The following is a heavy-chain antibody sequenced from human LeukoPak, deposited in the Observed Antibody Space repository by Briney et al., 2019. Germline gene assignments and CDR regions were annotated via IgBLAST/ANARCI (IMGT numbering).Heavy chain of an antibody. CDR3: ARPGETTVAPDAFDI. V-gene: IGHV4-59*08. J-gene: IGHJ3*02. CDR1: GGSISSYY. D-gene: IGHD4-17*01. CDR2: IYYSGST. Sequence: SETLSLTCTVSGGSISSYYWSWIRQPPGKGLEWIGYIYYSGSTNYNPSLKSRVTISVDTSKNQFSLKLSSATAADTAVYYCARPGETTVAPDAFDIWGQGTMVTVSS.